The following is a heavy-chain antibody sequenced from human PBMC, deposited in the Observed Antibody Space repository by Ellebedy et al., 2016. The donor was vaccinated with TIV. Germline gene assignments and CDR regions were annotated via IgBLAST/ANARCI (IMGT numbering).Heavy chain of an antibody. CDR1: GGSISSSSYY. Sequence: MPSETLSLTCTVPGGSISSSSYYWGWIRQPPGKGLEWFGSIYYRGSTYYNPSLKSRVTISVDTSKNQFSLKLSSVTAADRAVYYCARGLGIARYWGQGTLVTVSS. CDR2: IYYRGST. D-gene: IGHD6-13*01. CDR3: ARGLGIARY. J-gene: IGHJ4*02. V-gene: IGHV4-39*07.